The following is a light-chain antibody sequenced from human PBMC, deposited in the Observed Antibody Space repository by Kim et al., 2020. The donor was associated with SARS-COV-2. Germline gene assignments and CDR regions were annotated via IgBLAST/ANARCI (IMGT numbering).Light chain of an antibody. CDR3: QQYGSSPLT. CDR2: GAS. V-gene: IGKV3-20*01. J-gene: IGKJ4*01. Sequence: SPGERATLSCRASQSVSSSYLAWYQQKPGQAPSLLIYGASSRATGIPDRFSGSGSGTDFTLTISRLEPEDFAVYYCQQYGSSPLTFGGGTKVGIK. CDR1: QSVSSSY.